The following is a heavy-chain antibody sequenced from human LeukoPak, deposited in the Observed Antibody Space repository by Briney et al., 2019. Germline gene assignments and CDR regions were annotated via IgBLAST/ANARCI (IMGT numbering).Heavy chain of an antibody. J-gene: IGHJ4*02. CDR2: IYYSGST. Sequence: KSSETLSLTCTVSGXSFNSYYWSWIRQPPGKGQEWIGYIYYSGSTNYNPSLKSRVTISIDMSKNQFSLKLRSVTAADTAVYYCARGPTKNYFDYWGQGTLVTVSS. CDR1: GXSFNSYY. V-gene: IGHV4-59*01. CDR3: ARGPTKNYFDY.